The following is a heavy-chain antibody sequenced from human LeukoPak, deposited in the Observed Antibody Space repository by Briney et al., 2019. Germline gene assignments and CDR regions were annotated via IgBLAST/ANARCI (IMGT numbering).Heavy chain of an antibody. D-gene: IGHD3-3*01. CDR1: GYTFTSYD. V-gene: IGHV1-2*02. Sequence: ASVKVSCKASGYTFTSYDINWVRQATGQGLEWMGWINPNSGGTNYAQKFQGRVTMTRDTSISTAYMELSRLGSDDTAVYYCARGGINYDFWSGPTEGYFQHWGQGTLVTVSS. J-gene: IGHJ1*01. CDR2: INPNSGGT. CDR3: ARGGINYDFWSGPTEGYFQH.